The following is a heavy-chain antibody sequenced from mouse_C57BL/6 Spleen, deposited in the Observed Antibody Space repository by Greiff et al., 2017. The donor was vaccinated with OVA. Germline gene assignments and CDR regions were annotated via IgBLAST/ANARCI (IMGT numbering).Heavy chain of an antibody. J-gene: IGHJ1*03. D-gene: IGHD2-3*01. CDR3: ERGGNLYDGYYWYFDV. CDR1: GYSFTGYY. CDR2: INPSTGGT. Sequence: VQLQQSGPELVKPGASVKISCKASGYSFTGYYMNWVKQSPEKSLEWIGEINPSTGGTTYNQKFKAKATLTVDKSSSTAYMQLKSLTSEDSAVYYGERGGNLYDGYYWYFDVWGTGTTVTVSS. V-gene: IGHV1-42*01.